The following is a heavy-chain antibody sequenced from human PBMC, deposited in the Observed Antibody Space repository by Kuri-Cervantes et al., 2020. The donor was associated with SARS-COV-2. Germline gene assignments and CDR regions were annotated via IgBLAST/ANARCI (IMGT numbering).Heavy chain of an antibody. CDR3: ASVSGSYYWAFDY. CDR1: GFTFSSYA. Sequence: GESLKISCAASGFTFSSYAMSWVRQAPGKGLEWVSAISGSGGSTYYADSVKGRFTISRDNSKNTLYLQMNSLRAEDTAVYYCASVSGSYYWAFDYWGQGTLVTVSS. J-gene: IGHJ4*02. CDR2: ISGSGGST. D-gene: IGHD1-26*01. V-gene: IGHV3-23*01.